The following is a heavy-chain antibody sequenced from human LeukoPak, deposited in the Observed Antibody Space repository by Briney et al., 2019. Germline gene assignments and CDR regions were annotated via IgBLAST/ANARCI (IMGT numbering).Heavy chain of an antibody. J-gene: IGHJ5*01. CDR1: GFIFDSYA. CDR3: ARKERLLRYFDWFFS. V-gene: IGHV3-23*01. D-gene: IGHD3-9*01. Sequence: PGGSLRLSCVISGFIFDSYAMSWVRQSPGKGLEWVSGISDSGESTHYTDSVKGRFIISRDNSKNTLFLQMDSLRVEDTAVYYCARKERLLRYFDWFFSWGQGTLVTVSS. CDR2: ISDSGEST.